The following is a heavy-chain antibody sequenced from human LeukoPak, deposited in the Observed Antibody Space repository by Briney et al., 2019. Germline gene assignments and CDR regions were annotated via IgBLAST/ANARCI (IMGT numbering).Heavy chain of an antibody. CDR2: IYYSGST. J-gene: IGHJ4*02. CDR3: ARRWNGYNPIDY. D-gene: IGHD5-24*01. Sequence: PSETLSLTCTVSGGSLSSSSYYWGWIRQPPGKGLEWIGSIYYSGSTYYNPSLKRRVTISVDTYKNRFSLKLRSVTDADTAVYYCARRWNGYNPIDYWGQGTLVTVSS. V-gene: IGHV4-39*01. CDR1: GGSLSSSSYY.